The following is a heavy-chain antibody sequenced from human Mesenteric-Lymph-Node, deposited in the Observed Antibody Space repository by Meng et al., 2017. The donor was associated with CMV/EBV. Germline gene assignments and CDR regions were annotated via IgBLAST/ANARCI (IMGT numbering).Heavy chain of an antibody. J-gene: IGHJ6*02. CDR1: RFTFSSFD. CDR3: AKDLGGYPYYYYVMDV. Sequence: GESLKISCAACRFTFSSFDMHWVRQAPGKGLEWVSGISGSGGEIYYADSVKGRFTISRDNFRNTLYLHMNSLRAEDTAVYYCAKDLGGYPYYYYVMDVWGQGTTVTVSS. CDR2: ISGSGGEI. V-gene: IGHV3-23*01. D-gene: IGHD6-25*01.